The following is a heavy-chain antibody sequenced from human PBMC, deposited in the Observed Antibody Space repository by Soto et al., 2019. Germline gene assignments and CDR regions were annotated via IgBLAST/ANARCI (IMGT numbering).Heavy chain of an antibody. CDR3: AKELGYCSGGSCYSGNDAFDI. CDR1: GFTFSSYA. D-gene: IGHD2-15*01. J-gene: IGHJ3*02. Sequence: GGSLRLSCAASGFTFSSYAMSWVRQAPGKGLEWVSAISGSGGSTYYADSVKGRFTISRDNSKNTLYLQMNSLRAEDTAVYYCAKELGYCSGGSCYSGNDAFDIWGQGTMVTVSS. V-gene: IGHV3-23*01. CDR2: ISGSGGST.